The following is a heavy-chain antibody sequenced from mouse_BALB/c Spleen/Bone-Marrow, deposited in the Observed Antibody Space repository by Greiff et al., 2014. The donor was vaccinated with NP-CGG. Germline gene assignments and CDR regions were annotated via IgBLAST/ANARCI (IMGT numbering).Heavy chain of an antibody. J-gene: IGHJ1*01. CDR3: AREDGLWYFDV. Sequence: VKLMESGAGLMKPGASVKISCKATGYTFSSYWIEWVKQRPGHGLEWIGEILPGSGSTNYNEKFKGKATFTADTSSNTAYMQLSSLTSEDSAVYYCAREDGLWYFDVWGAGTTVTVSS. D-gene: IGHD1-1*01. V-gene: IGHV1-9*01. CDR1: GYTFSSYW. CDR2: ILPGSGST.